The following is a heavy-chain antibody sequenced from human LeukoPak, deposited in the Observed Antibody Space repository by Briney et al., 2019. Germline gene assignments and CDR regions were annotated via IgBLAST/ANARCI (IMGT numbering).Heavy chain of an antibody. J-gene: IGHJ6*02. D-gene: IGHD6-13*01. CDR1: GGSINSGDYY. CDR3: ARTIPSIAAATRKYYYGMDV. CDR2: TYYSGST. Sequence: SETLSLTCTVSGGSINSGDYYWSWIRQLPGKGLEWIGYTYYSGSTHYNPSLKSRIIISVDTSGNQFSLKLSSVSAADTAVYYCARTIPSIAAATRKYYYGMDVWGQGTTVTVSS. V-gene: IGHV4-31*03.